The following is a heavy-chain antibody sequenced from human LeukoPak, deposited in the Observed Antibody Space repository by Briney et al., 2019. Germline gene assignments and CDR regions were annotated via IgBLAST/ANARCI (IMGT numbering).Heavy chain of an antibody. CDR3: VKLILYSAVSGSYDY. CDR2: IYNNGQL. Sequence: PSDTVSVTCTVSGAPISSDIYPWVWIPQPPGKRLEGRGSIYNNGQLYYNPSLRRRVTIAADTSHNQVPQKLSSVTAADTALYYCVKLILYSAVSGSYDYWGQGILVTVSS. V-gene: IGHV4-39*01. D-gene: IGHD1-26*01. CDR1: GAPISSDIYP. J-gene: IGHJ4*02.